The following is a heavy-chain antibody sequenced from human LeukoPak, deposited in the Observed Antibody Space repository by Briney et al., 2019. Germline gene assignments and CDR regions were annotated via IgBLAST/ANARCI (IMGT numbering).Heavy chain of an antibody. CDR2: IYYSGST. CDR1: GGSISSSSYY. V-gene: IGHV4-39*01. J-gene: IGHJ5*02. CDR3: ARRGRVRAPHSIFGVPGNWFDP. Sequence: SETLSLTCTVSGGSISSSSYYWGWIRQPPGKGLEWIGSIYYSGSTYYNPSLRSRVTISVDTSKNQFSLKLSSVTAADTAVYYCARRGRVRAPHSIFGVPGNWFDPWGQGTLVTVSS. D-gene: IGHD3-3*01.